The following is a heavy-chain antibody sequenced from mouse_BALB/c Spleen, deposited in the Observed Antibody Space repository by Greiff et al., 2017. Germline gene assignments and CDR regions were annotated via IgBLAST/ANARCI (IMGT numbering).Heavy chain of an antibody. D-gene: IGHD2-12*01. CDR1: GYSITSGYY. CDR3: ASGDYRDMSMDY. V-gene: IGHV3-6*02. J-gene: IGHJ4*01. CDR2: ISYDGSN. Sequence: EVKLMESGPGLVKPSQSLSLTCSVTGYSITSGYYWNWIRQFPGNKLEWMGYISYDGSNNYNPSLKNRISITRDTSKNQFFLKLNSVTTEDTATYDCASGDYRDMSMDYWGQGTSVTVSS.